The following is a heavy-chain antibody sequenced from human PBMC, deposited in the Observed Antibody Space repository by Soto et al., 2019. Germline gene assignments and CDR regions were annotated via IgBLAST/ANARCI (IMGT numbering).Heavy chain of an antibody. V-gene: IGHV3-30*18. Sequence: QVQLVESGGGVVQPGRSLRLSCAASGFTFSSYGMHWVRQAPGKGLEWVAVISYDGSNKYYADSVKGRFTISRDNSKNTLYLQMNSLRAEDTAVYYCAKDLYYYDSSGYWAFDYWGQGTMVTVSS. CDR1: GFTFSSYG. D-gene: IGHD3-22*01. CDR3: AKDLYYYDSSGYWAFDY. CDR2: ISYDGSNK. J-gene: IGHJ4*02.